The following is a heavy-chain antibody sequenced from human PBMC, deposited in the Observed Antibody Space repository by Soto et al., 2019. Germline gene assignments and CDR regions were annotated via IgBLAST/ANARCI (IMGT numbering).Heavy chain of an antibody. J-gene: IGHJ3*02. CDR2: ISGWGGST. CDR3: AKDLCGAFDI. V-gene: IGHV3-23*01. CDR1: GFTFSSYA. Sequence: EVQLLESGGGLVQPGGSLRLSCAASGFTFSSYAMSWVRLAPGKGLEWVSTISGWGGSTYYADSVKGRFPISRDNSKNTLYLQMDSLRVEDTAVNYCAKDLCGAFDIWGQGTVVTVSS.